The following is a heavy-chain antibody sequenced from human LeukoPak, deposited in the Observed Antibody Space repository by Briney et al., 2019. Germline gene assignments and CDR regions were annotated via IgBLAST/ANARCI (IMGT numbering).Heavy chain of an antibody. Sequence: ETLSLTCTVSGGSISSYYMSWVRQAPGKGLEWVSVIYSGGSTYYADSVKGRFTISRDNSKNTVYLQINSLRVEDTAVYYCARGSMIVPYFWGQGTLVTVSS. D-gene: IGHD3-22*01. V-gene: IGHV3-53*01. CDR1: GGSISSYY. CDR3: ARGSMIVPYF. CDR2: IYSGGST. J-gene: IGHJ4*02.